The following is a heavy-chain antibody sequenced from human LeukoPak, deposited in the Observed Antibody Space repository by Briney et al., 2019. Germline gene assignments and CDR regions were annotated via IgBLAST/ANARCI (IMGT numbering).Heavy chain of an antibody. CDR2: IYHSGST. V-gene: IGHV4-4*02. Sequence: SGTLSLACAVSGGSISSSNWWSWVRQPPGKGLEWIGEIYHSGSTNYNPSLKSRVTMSVDTSKNQFSLKLSSVTAADTAVYYCAQSGSYPLGTFDYWGQGTLVTVSS. CDR3: AQSGSYPLGTFDY. CDR1: GGSISSSNW. J-gene: IGHJ4*02. D-gene: IGHD1-26*01.